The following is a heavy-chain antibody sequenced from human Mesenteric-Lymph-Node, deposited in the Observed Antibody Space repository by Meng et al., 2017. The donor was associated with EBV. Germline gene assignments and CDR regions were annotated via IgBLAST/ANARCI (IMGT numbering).Heavy chain of an antibody. Sequence: QVHLVQSGTEVKKPGASVKVSCKASGYTFTNYYINWVRQAPGQGLEWMGRIDPNSGDTDYAQKFQARVTMTRDTSIRTAYMELDSLRSDDTAVYYCASTILVPGPDSWGQGTLVTVSS. V-gene: IGHV1-2*06. D-gene: IGHD2-2*01. J-gene: IGHJ4*02. CDR1: GYTFTNYY. CDR2: IDPNSGDT. CDR3: ASTILVPGPDS.